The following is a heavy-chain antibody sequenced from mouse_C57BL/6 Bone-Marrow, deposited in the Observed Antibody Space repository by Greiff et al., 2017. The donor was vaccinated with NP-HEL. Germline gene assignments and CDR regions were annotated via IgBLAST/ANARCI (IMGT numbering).Heavy chain of an antibody. Sequence: VQLQQSGAELVPPGASVKLSCKASGYTFTRSWIPCVHQTPAPCLSFILSLNPRSGYTKYNQKFKDKATLTADKSSSTAYMQLSSLTSEDSAVYYCASSLDGDFDYWGQGTTLTVSS. CDR1: GYTFTRSW. CDR2: LNPRSGYT. V-gene: IGHV1-7*01. J-gene: IGHJ2*01. CDR3: ASSLDGDFDY.